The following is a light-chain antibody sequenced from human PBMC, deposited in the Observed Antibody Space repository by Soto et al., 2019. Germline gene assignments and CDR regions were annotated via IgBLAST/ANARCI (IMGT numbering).Light chain of an antibody. Sequence: QSVLTQPPSASGTPGQRVTISCSGSSSNIRSNTVNWHQQLPGTAPKLLIYNNNHRPSGVPDRISGSKSGTTASLAISGLQSEDEADYYCAAWDDSLNGVLFGGGTKLTVL. V-gene: IGLV1-44*01. CDR2: NNN. CDR3: AAWDDSLNGVL. CDR1: SSNIRSNT. J-gene: IGLJ2*01.